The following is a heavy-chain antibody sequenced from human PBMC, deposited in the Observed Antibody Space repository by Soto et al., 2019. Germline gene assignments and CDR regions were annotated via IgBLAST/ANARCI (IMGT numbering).Heavy chain of an antibody. CDR1: GFTFSSYW. V-gene: IGHV3-7*03. Sequence: GGSLRLSCAASGFTFSSYWMSWVRQAPGKGLEWVANIKQDGSEKYYVDSVKGRFTISRDNAKNSLYLQMNSLRAEDTAVYYCARVLTVEYYYYGMDVWGQGTTVTSP. CDR2: IKQDGSEK. J-gene: IGHJ6*02. CDR3: ARVLTVEYYYYGMDV. D-gene: IGHD4-4*01.